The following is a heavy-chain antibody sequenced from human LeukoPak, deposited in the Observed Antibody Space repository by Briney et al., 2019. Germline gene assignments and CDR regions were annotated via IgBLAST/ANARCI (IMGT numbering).Heavy chain of an antibody. D-gene: IGHD4-17*01. CDR3: ARGHDYGDYSVDY. V-gene: IGHV3-21*01. CDR1: GFSFSSYS. CDR2: ISSSSSYI. J-gene: IGHJ4*02. Sequence: PGGSLRLSCAASGFSFSSYSMNWVRQAPGKGLEWVSSISSSSSYIYYADSVKGRFTISRDNAKNSLYLQMNSLRAEHTAVYYCARGHDYGDYSVDYWGQGTLVTVSS.